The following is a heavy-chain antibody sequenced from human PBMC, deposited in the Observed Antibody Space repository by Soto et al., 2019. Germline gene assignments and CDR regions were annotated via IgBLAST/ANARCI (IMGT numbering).Heavy chain of an antibody. J-gene: IGHJ6*02. CDR1: GGTFSSYA. Sequence: SVKVSCKASGGTFSSYAISWVRQAPGQGLEWMGGIIPIFGTANYAQKFQGRVTITADKSTSTAYMELSSLRSEDTAVYYCARKPYYYDSSGYPIYYYYGMDVWGQGTTVTVSS. D-gene: IGHD3-22*01. V-gene: IGHV1-69*06. CDR3: ARKPYYYDSSGYPIYYYYGMDV. CDR2: IIPIFGTA.